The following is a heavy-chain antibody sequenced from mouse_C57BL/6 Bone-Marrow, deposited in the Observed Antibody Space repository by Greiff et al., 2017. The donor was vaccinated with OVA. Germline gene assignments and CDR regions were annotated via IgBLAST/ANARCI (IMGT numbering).Heavy chain of an antibody. J-gene: IGHJ1*03. CDR1: GYAFSSSW. V-gene: IGHV1-82*01. Sequence: QVQLKESGPELVKPGASVKISCKASGYAFSSSWMNWVKQRPGKGLEWIGRIYTGDGDTNYNGKFKGKATLTADKSSSTAYMQLSSLTSEDYAVFFCARSPYYYGSSYGYFDVWGTGTTVTVAS. CDR2: IYTGDGDT. CDR3: ARSPYYYGSSYGYFDV. D-gene: IGHD1-1*01.